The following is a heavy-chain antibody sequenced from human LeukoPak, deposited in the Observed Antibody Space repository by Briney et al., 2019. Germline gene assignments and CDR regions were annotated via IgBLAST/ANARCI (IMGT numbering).Heavy chain of an antibody. CDR3: ARHSSGGKEAAFDI. J-gene: IGHJ3*02. Sequence: GASVKVSCKASGYTFTYHYIHWVRQAPGQGLEWMGWINPKSGGTNYAQKFQGRVTMTGDTSISTAYMELSRLRSDDTAVYYCARHSSGGKEAAFDISGQGTMATASS. V-gene: IGHV1-2*02. CDR1: GYTFTYHY. D-gene: IGHD4-23*01. CDR2: INPKSGGT.